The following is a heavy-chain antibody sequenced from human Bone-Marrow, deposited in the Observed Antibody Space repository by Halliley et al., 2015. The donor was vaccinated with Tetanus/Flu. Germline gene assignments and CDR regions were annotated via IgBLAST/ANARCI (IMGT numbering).Heavy chain of an antibody. CDR1: GFTFNSYS. CDR2: ISGSGLYI. J-gene: IGHJ4*02. D-gene: IGHD6-19*01. CDR3: ARHHIGVGGYYFDY. Sequence: SLRLSCAASGFTFNSYSISWVRQAPGKGLEWVSFISGSGLYIHYADSMKGRFTISRDNAKNSLSLQMNSLRAEDTAVYYCARHHIGVGGYYFDYWGQGTLVTVSS. V-gene: IGHV3-21*01.